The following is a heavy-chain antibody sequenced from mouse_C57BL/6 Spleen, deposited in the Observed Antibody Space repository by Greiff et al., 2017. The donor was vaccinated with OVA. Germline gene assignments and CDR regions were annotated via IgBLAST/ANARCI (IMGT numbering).Heavy chain of an antibody. CDR3: AIWGLWMDAMDY. Sequence: QVQLQQSGAELVKPGASVKVSCKASGYTFTSYWMHWVKQRPGQGLEWIGRIHPSASDTNYNQKFTGKATLTVDKSSSTAYMQLSSLTSEDSAVYYGAIWGLWMDAMDYWGQGTSVTVSS. CDR2: IHPSASDT. J-gene: IGHJ4*01. V-gene: IGHV1-74*01. D-gene: IGHD1-1*02. CDR1: GYTFTSYW.